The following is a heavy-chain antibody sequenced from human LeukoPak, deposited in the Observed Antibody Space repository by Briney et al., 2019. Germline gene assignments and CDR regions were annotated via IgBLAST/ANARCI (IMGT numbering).Heavy chain of an antibody. CDR2: ISWNSGSI. Sequence: GGSLRLSCAASGFTFDDYAIHWVRQAPGKVLEWVSCISWNSGSIGYADSVKGRFTISRDNAKNSLYLQMNSLRAEDTALYYCAKVGPHYDFWSGYPYPFDYWGQGTLVTVSS. CDR3: AKVGPHYDFWSGYPYPFDY. J-gene: IGHJ4*02. V-gene: IGHV3-9*01. D-gene: IGHD3-3*01. CDR1: GFTFDDYA.